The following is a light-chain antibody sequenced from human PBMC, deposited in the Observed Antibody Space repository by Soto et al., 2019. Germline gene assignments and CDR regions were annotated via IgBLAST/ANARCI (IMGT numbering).Light chain of an antibody. Sequence: DIVMTQSPLSLPVTPGEPASISCRSSQSLLHSNGYNYLDWYLQKPGQSPQVLINWGSNRASGVPDRFSGSGSGTDFTLKISRVEAEDVGVYYCMQALQTPWTFGQGTKVEIK. J-gene: IGKJ1*01. CDR1: QSLLHSNGYNY. V-gene: IGKV2-28*01. CDR3: MQALQTPWT. CDR2: WGS.